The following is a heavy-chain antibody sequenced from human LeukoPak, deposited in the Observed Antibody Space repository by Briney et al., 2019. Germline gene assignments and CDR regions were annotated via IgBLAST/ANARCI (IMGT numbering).Heavy chain of an antibody. Sequence: GGSLRLPCAASGFTFSNYWMTWVRQAPGKGLELVANIKQDGSEKYYVDSVKGRFTISRDNAKNSLYLQMNSLRAEDTAVYYCARNQRRLDCWGQGTLVTVSS. CDR1: GFTFSNYW. V-gene: IGHV3-7*01. CDR3: ARNQRRLDC. J-gene: IGHJ4*02. D-gene: IGHD1-14*01. CDR2: IKQDGSEK.